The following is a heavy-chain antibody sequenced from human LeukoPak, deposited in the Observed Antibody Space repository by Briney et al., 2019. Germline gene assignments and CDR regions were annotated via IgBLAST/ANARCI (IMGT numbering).Heavy chain of an antibody. CDR3: AKDGCSGGSCQADY. CDR1: GFSFSTYG. D-gene: IGHD2-15*01. J-gene: IGHJ4*02. V-gene: IGHV3-30*18. Sequence: GGSLRLSCVASGFSFSTYGMHWVRQAPGKGLEWVAVISSDASNQHYTDSVKGRFAISRDNSRNTLYLQMNSLRYEDAAVYYCAKDGCSGGSCQADYWGQGTLVTVSS. CDR2: ISSDASNQ.